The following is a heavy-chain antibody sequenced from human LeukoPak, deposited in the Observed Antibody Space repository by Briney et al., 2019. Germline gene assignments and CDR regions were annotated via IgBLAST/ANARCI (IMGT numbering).Heavy chain of an antibody. J-gene: IGHJ4*02. D-gene: IGHD3-22*01. CDR1: GFTFSDYY. V-gene: IGHV3-23*01. CDR3: AKGKYYYDSSGPDY. Sequence: PGGSLRLSCAASGFTFSDYYMSWIRQAPGKGLEWVSAISGSGGSTYYADSVKGRFTISRDNSKNTLYLQMNSLRAEDTAVYYCAKGKYYYDSSGPDYWGQGTLVTVSS. CDR2: ISGSGGST.